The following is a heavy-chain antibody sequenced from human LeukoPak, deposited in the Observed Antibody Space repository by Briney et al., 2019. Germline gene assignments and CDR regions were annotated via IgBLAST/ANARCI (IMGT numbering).Heavy chain of an antibody. D-gene: IGHD3-22*01. V-gene: IGHV1-69*01. CDR2: IIPIFGTA. CDR1: GGTFSSYA. J-gene: IGHJ6*02. CDR3: ARDSSGYFRYYYYYGMDV. Sequence: ASVKVSCKASGGTFSSYAIIWVRQAPGQGLEWMGGIIPIFGTANYAQKFQGRVTLTADESTSTAYMELSSLRSEDTAVYYCARDSSGYFRYYYYYGMDVWGQGTTVTVSS.